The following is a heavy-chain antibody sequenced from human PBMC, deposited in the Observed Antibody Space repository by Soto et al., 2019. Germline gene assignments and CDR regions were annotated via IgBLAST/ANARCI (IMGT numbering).Heavy chain of an antibody. D-gene: IGHD3-9*01. CDR2: IIPILGIA. J-gene: IGHJ4*02. Sequence: SVKVSCKASGGTFSSYTISWVRQAPGQGLEWMGRIIPILGIANYAQKFQGRVTITADKSTSTAYMELRSLRSDDTAVYYCARDYDILTGYDYWGQGTLVTVSS. CDR3: ARDYDILTGYDY. V-gene: IGHV1-69*04. CDR1: GGTFSSYT.